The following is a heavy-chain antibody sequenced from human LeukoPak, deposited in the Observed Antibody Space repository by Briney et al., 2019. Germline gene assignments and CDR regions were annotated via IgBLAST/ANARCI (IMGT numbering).Heavy chain of an antibody. V-gene: IGHV3-23*01. J-gene: IGHJ3*02. Sequence: GGSLRLSCAASGFAFSIYAMSWVRQAPGKGLEWVSTITSSADRTYYADSVKGRFTISRDNSKNTLYLQMNSLRAEDTAVYYCANRLGYCSSTSCYIGAFDIWGQGTMVTVSS. CDR2: ITSSADRT. D-gene: IGHD2-2*02. CDR1: GFAFSIYA. CDR3: ANRLGYCSSTSCYIGAFDI.